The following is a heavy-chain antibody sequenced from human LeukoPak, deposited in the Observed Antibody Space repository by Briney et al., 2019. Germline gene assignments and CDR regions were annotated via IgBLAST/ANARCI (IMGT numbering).Heavy chain of an antibody. D-gene: IGHD5-18*01. CDR1: GYTFTSYA. V-gene: IGHV7-4-1*02. J-gene: IGHJ6*03. Sequence: ASVKVSCKASGYTFTSYAMNWVRQAPGQGLEWMGWINTNTGNPMYAQGFTGRFVFSLDTSVSTAYLQISSLKAEDTAVYYCARGDTAMVYYYYYYMDVWGKGTTVTVSS. CDR3: ARGDTAMVYYYYYYMDV. CDR2: INTNTGNP.